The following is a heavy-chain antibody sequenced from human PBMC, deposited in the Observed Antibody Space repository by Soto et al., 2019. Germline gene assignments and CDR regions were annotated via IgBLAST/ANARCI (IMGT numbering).Heavy chain of an antibody. Sequence: QGLEWMGGIIPIFGTANYAQKFQGRVTITADKSTSTAYMELSSLRSEDTAVYYCARGLQLLGRGPYGMDVWGQGTTVTVSS. J-gene: IGHJ6*02. CDR2: IIPIFGTA. V-gene: IGHV1-69*06. CDR3: ARGLQLLGRGPYGMDV. D-gene: IGHD2-2*01.